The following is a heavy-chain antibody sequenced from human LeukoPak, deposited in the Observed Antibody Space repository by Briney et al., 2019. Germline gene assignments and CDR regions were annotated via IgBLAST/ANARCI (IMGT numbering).Heavy chain of an antibody. Sequence: SETLSLTCAVSGDSISSDIWWNWVRQPPGKGLEWIGEIHHSGGINYNPSLKSRVTISVDTSKNQFSLKLSSVTAADTAVYYCASSSAAGNDTPKYLFDYWGQGTLVTVSS. D-gene: IGHD6-13*01. CDR3: ASSSAAGNDTPKYLFDY. CDR2: IHHSGGI. CDR1: GDSISSDIW. J-gene: IGHJ4*02. V-gene: IGHV4-4*02.